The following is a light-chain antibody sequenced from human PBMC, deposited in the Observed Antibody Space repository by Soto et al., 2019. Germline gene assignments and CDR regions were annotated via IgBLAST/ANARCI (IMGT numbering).Light chain of an antibody. J-gene: IGKJ4*01. CDR3: QQIYSAPLT. CDR2: AAS. V-gene: IGKV1-39*01. CDR1: QSITTY. Sequence: TQSTSSLXASVGDRVTITYRASQSITTYLNWYRQKPGKAPKLLIYAASSLQSGVPSRFSGSGSETEFTLSISSMQPEDFATYFCQQIYSAPLTFGGGTKVDIK.